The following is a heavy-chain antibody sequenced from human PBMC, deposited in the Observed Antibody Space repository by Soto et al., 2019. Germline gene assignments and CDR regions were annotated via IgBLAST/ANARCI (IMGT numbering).Heavy chain of an antibody. V-gene: IGHV1-69*01. CDR1: GGTFSNYA. D-gene: IGHD5-18*01. CDR3: ATVVDTEIFSTWFDP. Sequence: HVQLVQSGAEVKKPGSSVKVSCKVSGGTFSNYAINWVRQAPGQGLEWVGGIIPMFGSGNSAQKFHDRVTITADDSTSPVYMELSSLRSADTAVYFCATVVDTEIFSTWFDPWGQGTLVTVSS. CDR2: IIPMFGSG. J-gene: IGHJ5*02.